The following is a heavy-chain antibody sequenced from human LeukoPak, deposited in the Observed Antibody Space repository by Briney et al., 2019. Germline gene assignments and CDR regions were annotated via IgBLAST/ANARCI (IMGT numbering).Heavy chain of an antibody. CDR1: GFTFSSYS. Sequence: GGSLRLSCAASGFTFSSYSMNWVRQAPGKGLEWVSYISSSSSTIYYADSVKGRFTISRDNAKNSLYLQMNSLRAEDTAVYYCAKGLNKRYYYGMDVWGQGTTVTVSS. J-gene: IGHJ6*02. D-gene: IGHD3-16*01. V-gene: IGHV3-48*01. CDR3: AKGLNKRYYYGMDV. CDR2: ISSSSSTI.